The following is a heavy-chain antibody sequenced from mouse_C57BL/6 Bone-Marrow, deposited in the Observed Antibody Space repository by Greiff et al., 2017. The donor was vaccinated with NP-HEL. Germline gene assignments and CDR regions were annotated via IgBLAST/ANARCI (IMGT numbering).Heavy chain of an antibody. V-gene: IGHV5-4*01. CDR1: GFTFSSYA. Sequence: DVKLVESGGGLVKPGGSLKLSCAASGFTFSSYAMSWVRQTPEKRLEWVATISDGGSYTYYPDNVKGRFTISRDNAKNNLYLQMSHLKSEDTAMYYCARDHYYSNYGIAYWGQGTLVTVSA. CDR3: ARDHYYSNYGIAY. J-gene: IGHJ3*01. CDR2: ISDGGSYT. D-gene: IGHD2-5*01.